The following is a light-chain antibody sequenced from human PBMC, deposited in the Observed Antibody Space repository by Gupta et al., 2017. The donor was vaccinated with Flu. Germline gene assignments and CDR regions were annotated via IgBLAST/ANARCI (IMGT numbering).Light chain of an antibody. CDR3: QQYGSSPLT. CDR1: QTVRSNY. V-gene: IGKV3-20*01. J-gene: IGKJ4*01. CDR2: GAS. Sequence: ERATLSCRASQTVRSNYLAWYQQKPGQAPRVLTYGASSRATGIPDRFSGSGSGTDFTLTISRLEPEDFAVFYCQQYGSSPLTFGGGTKVEIK.